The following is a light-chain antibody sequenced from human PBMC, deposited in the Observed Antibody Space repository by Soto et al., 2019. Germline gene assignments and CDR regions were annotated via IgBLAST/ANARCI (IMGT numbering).Light chain of an antibody. J-gene: IGKJ4*01. CDR1: QSLLHSNGYNY. CDR3: MQALQSPLT. CDR2: SGS. V-gene: IGKV2-28*01. Sequence: DIVMTQSPLSLPVTPGEPASISCRSSQSLLHSNGYNYLDWYLQKPGQSPQLLIYSGSNRASGVPDRFSGSGSGTEFTLKISRVEAEDVGVYYCMQALQSPLTFGGGTKVEIK.